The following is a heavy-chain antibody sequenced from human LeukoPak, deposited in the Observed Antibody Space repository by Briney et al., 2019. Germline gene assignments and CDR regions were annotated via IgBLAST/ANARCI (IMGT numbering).Heavy chain of an antibody. Sequence: GASVKVSCKASGGTFSSYAISWVRQAPGQGLEWMGGIIPIFGTANYAQKFQGRVTITADKSTSTAYMELSSLRSEDTAVYYCASLKPDAFDIWGQGTMVTVSS. V-gene: IGHV1-69*06. CDR2: IIPIFGTA. CDR1: GGTFSSYA. J-gene: IGHJ3*02. CDR3: ASLKPDAFDI.